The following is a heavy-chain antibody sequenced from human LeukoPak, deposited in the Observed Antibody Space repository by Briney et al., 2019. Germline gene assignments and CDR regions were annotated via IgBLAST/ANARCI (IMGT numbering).Heavy chain of an antibody. V-gene: IGHV4-34*01. CDR3: VRSAGGV. CDR2: INHSGST. J-gene: IGHJ4*02. Sequence: PSETLSLTCAVYSGSFSGYYWSWIRQTPGKGLEWIGEINHSGSTNYNPSLKSRVTISVDTSKNQFSLKLTSVTAADTAVYYCVRSAGGVWGQGTLVTVSS. D-gene: IGHD2-8*01. CDR1: SGSFSGYY.